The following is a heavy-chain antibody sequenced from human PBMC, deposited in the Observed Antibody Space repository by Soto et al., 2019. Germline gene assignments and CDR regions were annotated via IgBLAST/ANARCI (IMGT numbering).Heavy chain of an antibody. J-gene: IGHJ4*02. V-gene: IGHV3-74*01. Sequence: GGSLRLSCAASGFTFSSYWMHWVRQAPGKGLVWVSGIKTDGSDTNYADSVKGRFTISRDNAKNTLYLQMGSLRAEDTAVYFCARDQYSGSFYYWGQGTLVTVSS. CDR3: ARDQYSGSFYY. D-gene: IGHD1-26*01. CDR1: GFTFSSYW. CDR2: IKTDGSDT.